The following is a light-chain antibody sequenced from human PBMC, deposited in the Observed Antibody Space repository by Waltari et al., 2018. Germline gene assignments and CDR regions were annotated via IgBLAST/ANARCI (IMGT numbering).Light chain of an antibody. CDR3: QQYHDSPWT. Sequence: DIQMTQSPSTLSASVGDRITITCRASQNINRWLVWFQQKPGKSPKLLIYQASSLESGVPSRFSGSGSGTEFTLTISSLQRDDFATYYCQQYHDSPWTFGQGTQVEIK. V-gene: IGKV1-5*03. CDR1: QNINRW. CDR2: QAS. J-gene: IGKJ1*01.